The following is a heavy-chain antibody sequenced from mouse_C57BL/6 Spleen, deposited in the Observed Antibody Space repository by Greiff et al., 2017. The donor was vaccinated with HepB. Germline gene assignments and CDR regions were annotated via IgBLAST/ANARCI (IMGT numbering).Heavy chain of an antibody. CDR3: ARMGNYLFYFDY. D-gene: IGHD2-1*01. CDR2: IWSGGST. Sequence: QVQLKQSGPGLVQPSQSLSITCTVSGFSLTSYGVHWVRQSPGKGLEWLGVIWSGGSTDYNAAFISRLSISKDNSKSQVFFKMNSLQADDTAIYYCARMGNYLFYFDYWGQGTTLTVSS. V-gene: IGHV2-2*01. J-gene: IGHJ2*01. CDR1: GFSLTSYG.